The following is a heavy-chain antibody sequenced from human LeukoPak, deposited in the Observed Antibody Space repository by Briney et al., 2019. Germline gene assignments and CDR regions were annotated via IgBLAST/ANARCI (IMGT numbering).Heavy chain of an antibody. Sequence: GGSLRLSCAASGFTFSSYGMHWVRQAPGKGLEWVAVISYDGSNKFYADSVKGRFTISRDNAKNSLYLQMNSLRAEDTAVYYCARSAAGTYYWGQGTLVTVFS. J-gene: IGHJ4*02. CDR2: ISYDGSNK. CDR1: GFTFSSYG. CDR3: ARSAAGTYY. V-gene: IGHV3-30*03. D-gene: IGHD1-1*01.